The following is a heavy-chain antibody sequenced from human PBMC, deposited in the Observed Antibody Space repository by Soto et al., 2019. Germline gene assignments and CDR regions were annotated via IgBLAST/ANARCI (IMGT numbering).Heavy chain of an antibody. D-gene: IGHD6-19*01. V-gene: IGHV3-21*01. CDR3: VRDGSSGWHFDS. J-gene: IGHJ4*02. CDR1: GFTFRSFT. CDR2: ISSNSAYI. Sequence: PGGSLRLSCAASGFTFRSFTMNWVRQAPGKGLEWVSTISSNSAYIYYTDALRGRFTISRDNAKNSLHLQMNSLRAEDTAVYYCVRDGSSGWHFDSWGQGTLVTVSS.